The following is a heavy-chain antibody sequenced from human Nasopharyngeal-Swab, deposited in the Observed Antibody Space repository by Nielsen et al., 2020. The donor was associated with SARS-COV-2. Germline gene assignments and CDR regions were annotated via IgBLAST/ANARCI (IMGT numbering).Heavy chain of an antibody. Sequence: GGSLRLSYAASGFPFNNYGMNWVRQAPGEGLEWVSTVDPSGGSTYYADSVRGRFTISRDNAKNTLYLQMNSLRVEDTAVYYRVKHQGSSSDQWGQGTLVTVSS. CDR1: GFPFNNYG. CDR2: VDPSGGST. J-gene: IGHJ4*02. V-gene: IGHV3-23*01. CDR3: VKHQGSSSDQ.